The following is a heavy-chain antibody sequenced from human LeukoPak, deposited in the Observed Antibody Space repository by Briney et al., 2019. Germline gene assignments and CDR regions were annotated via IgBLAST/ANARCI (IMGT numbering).Heavy chain of an antibody. D-gene: IGHD3-22*01. CDR1: GFTFGDHY. CDR3: ARDSSGQGDY. CDR2: SKNKANNYIT. Sequence: GGSLRLSCAASGFTFGDHYIDWVRQAPGKGLEWVGRSKNKANNYITKYAAFVQGRFTISRDNSKNSLYLQINSLKTEDTAVYYCARDSSGQGDYWGQGTLVTVSS. J-gene: IGHJ4*02. V-gene: IGHV3-72*01.